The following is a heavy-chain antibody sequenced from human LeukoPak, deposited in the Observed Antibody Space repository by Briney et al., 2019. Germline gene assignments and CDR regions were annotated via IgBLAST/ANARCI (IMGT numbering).Heavy chain of an antibody. Sequence: GGSLRLSCAASGFTFSTYWMSWVRQAPGKGLEWVASIKQDGSEKYNVDSVKGRFTISGDNAKNSVYLQMTSLRAEDTAVYYCATPGSGIWCFDYWGQGTLLTVSS. CDR3: ATPGSGIWCFDY. V-gene: IGHV3-7*01. J-gene: IGHJ4*02. D-gene: IGHD6-13*01. CDR2: IKQDGSEK. CDR1: GFTFSTYW.